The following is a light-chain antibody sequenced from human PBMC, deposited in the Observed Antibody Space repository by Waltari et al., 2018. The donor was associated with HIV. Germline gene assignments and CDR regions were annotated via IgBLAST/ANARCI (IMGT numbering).Light chain of an antibody. CDR2: GAS. V-gene: IGKV3-20*01. CDR1: QSVSSSY. J-gene: IGKJ5*01. CDR3: QQYGSSIT. Sequence: EIVLTRSPGTLSLSPGERATHSCRASQSVSSSYLAWYQQKPGQAPRLLIYGASSRATGIPDRFSGSGSGTDFTLTISRLEPEDFAVYYCQQYGSSITFGQGTRLEI.